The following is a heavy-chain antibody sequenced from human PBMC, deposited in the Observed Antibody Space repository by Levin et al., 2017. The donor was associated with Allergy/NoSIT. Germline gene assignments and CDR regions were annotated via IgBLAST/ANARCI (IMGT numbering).Heavy chain of an antibody. V-gene: IGHV1-2*02. J-gene: IGHJ4*02. CDR2: INPNSGGT. D-gene: IGHD2-15*01. CDR3: ARFFCSGGSCSFDY. CDR1: GYTFTGYF. Sequence: ASVKVSCKASGYTFTGYFMHWVRQAPGQRLEWMGWINPNSGGTNFAQNFQGRVTMTRDTSISTAYMELSRLRSDDTAIYYCARFFCSGGSCSFDYWGQGTLVTVSS.